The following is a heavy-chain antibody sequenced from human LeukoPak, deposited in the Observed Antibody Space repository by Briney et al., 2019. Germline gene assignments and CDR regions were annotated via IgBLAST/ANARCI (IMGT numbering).Heavy chain of an antibody. CDR2: IYTSGST. V-gene: IGHV4-4*07. J-gene: IGHJ4*02. Sequence: RTSETLSLTCTVSGGSISSYYGSWIRHPAGKGLEWIGRIYTSGSTNYNPSLKSRVTISVDTSKNQFSLKLSSVTAADTAVYYCARHNSVWYYYDSKRGFYFDYWGQGTLVTVSS. CDR3: ARHNSVWYYYDSKRGFYFDY. D-gene: IGHD3-22*01. CDR1: GGSISSYY.